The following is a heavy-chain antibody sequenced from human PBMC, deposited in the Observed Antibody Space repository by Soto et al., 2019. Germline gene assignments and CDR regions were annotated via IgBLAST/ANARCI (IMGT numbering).Heavy chain of an antibody. D-gene: IGHD3-9*01. CDR1: GGTFSSYA. CDR2: IIPIFGTA. V-gene: IGHV1-69*06. CDR3: GRGPSYNLTYFDY. Sequence: QVQLVQSGAEVKKPGSSVKVSCKASGGTFSSYAISWVRQAPGQGLEWMGGIIPIFGTANYAQKFQGRVTITGDKSTSTAYMELSSLRSEATAVYYCGRGPSYNLTYFDYWGQEPWSPSPQ. J-gene: IGHJ4*01.